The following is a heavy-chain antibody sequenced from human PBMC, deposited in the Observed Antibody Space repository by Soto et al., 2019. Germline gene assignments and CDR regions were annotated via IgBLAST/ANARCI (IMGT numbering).Heavy chain of an antibody. Sequence: SETLSLTCTVSGGSISSYYWSWIRQPPGKGLEWIGYIYYSGSTNYNPSLKSRVTISVDTSKNQFSLKLSSVTAADTAVYYCASSQKGYNWNYFDHWGQGALVTVSS. D-gene: IGHD1-20*01. CDR2: IYYSGST. CDR3: ASSQKGYNWNYFDH. CDR1: GGSISSYY. J-gene: IGHJ4*02. V-gene: IGHV4-59*01.